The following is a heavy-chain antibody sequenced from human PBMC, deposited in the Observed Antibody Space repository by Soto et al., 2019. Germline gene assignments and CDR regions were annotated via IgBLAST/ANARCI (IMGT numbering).Heavy chain of an antibody. V-gene: IGHV1-2*02. J-gene: IGHJ6*02. CDR2: INPNSGGT. D-gene: IGHD3-10*01. CDR1: GYTFTGYY. Sequence: ASVKVSCKASGYTFTGYYMHWVRQAPGQGLEWMGWINPNSGGTNYAQKFQGRVTMTRDTSISTAYMELSRLRSDDTAVYYCARDSTGADYGMDVWGQGTRVTVSS. CDR3: ARDSTGADYGMDV.